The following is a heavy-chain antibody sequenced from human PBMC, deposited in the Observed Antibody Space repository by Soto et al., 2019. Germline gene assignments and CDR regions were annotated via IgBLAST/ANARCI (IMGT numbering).Heavy chain of an antibody. J-gene: IGHJ1*01. V-gene: IGHV4-34*01. CDR1: VGSFSGYY. CDR2: INRSGST. Sequence: SETLSFTCAVYVGSFSGYYWSLIRQPPGKGLECIGEINRSGSTNYNPSLKSRVTISVYTSKNQFSLKLSSVNAADTAVYYCWRVREQWLGQHLADWGPGTWVTLSS. CDR3: WRVREQWLGQHLAD. D-gene: IGHD6-19*01.